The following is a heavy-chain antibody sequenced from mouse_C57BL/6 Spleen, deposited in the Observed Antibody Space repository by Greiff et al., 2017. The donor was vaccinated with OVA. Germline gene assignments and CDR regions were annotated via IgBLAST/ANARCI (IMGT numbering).Heavy chain of an antibody. V-gene: IGHV1-82*01. CDR2: IYPGDGDT. J-gene: IGHJ2*01. CDR1: GYAFSSSW. CDR3: ARDTTADY. Sequence: VKLQESGPELVKPGASVTISCKASGYAFSSSWMNWVKQRPGKGLEWIGRIYPGDGDTTYNGKFKGKATLTADKSSSTAYMQLSSLTSEDSAVYFCARDTTADYWGQGTTLTVSS. D-gene: IGHD1-2*01.